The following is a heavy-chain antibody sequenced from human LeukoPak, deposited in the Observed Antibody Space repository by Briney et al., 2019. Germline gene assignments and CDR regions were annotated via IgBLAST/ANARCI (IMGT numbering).Heavy chain of an antibody. Sequence: GESLKISCKGSGYSFTNYWIGWVRQMPGKGLEWMGIIYPGDSDTRYSPSFQGQVTISADKSISTAYLQWSSLKASDTAMYYCARRSGYSSSWYWFDPWGQGTLVTVSS. V-gene: IGHV5-51*01. CDR2: IYPGDSDT. CDR1: GYSFTNYW. D-gene: IGHD6-13*01. CDR3: ARRSGYSSSWYWFDP. J-gene: IGHJ5*02.